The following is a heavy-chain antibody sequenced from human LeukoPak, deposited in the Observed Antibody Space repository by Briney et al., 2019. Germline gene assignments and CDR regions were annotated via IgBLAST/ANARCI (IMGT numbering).Heavy chain of an antibody. CDR1: GYTFTGYY. D-gene: IGHD5-24*01. CDR3: ARGKMATITEFDY. V-gene: IGHV1-2*02. Sequence: ASVKVSCKASGYTFTGYYMHWVRQAPGQGLEWMGWINPNSGGTNYAQKFQGRVTMTRDTSISTAYMELSRLRSEDTAVYYCARGKMATITEFDYWGQGTLVTVSS. CDR2: INPNSGGT. J-gene: IGHJ4*02.